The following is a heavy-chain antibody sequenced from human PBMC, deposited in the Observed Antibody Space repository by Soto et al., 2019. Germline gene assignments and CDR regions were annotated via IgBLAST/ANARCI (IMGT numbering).Heavy chain of an antibody. CDR2: ISSSSSYI. V-gene: IGHV3-21*01. CDR3: ARDPPTGSGSYYNDDY. J-gene: IGHJ4*02. CDR1: GFTFSSYS. D-gene: IGHD3-10*01. Sequence: GGSLRLSCAASGFTFSSYSMNWVRQAPGKGLEWVSSISSSSSYIYYADSVKGRFTISRDNAKNSLCLQMNSLRAEDTAVYYCARDPPTGSGSYYNDDYWGQGTLVTVSS.